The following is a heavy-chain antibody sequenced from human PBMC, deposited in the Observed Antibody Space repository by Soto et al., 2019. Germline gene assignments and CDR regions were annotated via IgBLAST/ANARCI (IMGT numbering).Heavy chain of an antibody. CDR3: ARGPRGGFDY. CDR1: GFTFSSYW. J-gene: IGHJ4*01. D-gene: IGHD3-10*01. V-gene: IGHV3-74*01. CDR2: INSDGSST. Sequence: EVQLVESGGGLVQPGGSLRLSCAASGFTFSSYWMHWVRQAPGKGLVWVSRINSDGSSTSYADSVKGRFTISRDNAKKKVYLQMNRLGAEEQAVDYWARGPRGGFDYWGQGTLVTVSS.